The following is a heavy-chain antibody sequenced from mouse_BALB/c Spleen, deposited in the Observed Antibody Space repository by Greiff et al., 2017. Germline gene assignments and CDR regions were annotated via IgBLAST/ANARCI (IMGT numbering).Heavy chain of an antibody. V-gene: IGHV5-6-5*01. Sequence: EVNLVESGGGLVKPGGSLKLSCAASGFTFSSYAMSWVRQTPEKRLEWVASISSGGSTYYPDSVKGRFTISRDNARNILYLQMSSLRSEDTAMYYCARGITYFDYWGQGTTLTVSS. CDR3: ARGITYFDY. J-gene: IGHJ2*01. D-gene: IGHD1-1*01. CDR2: ISSGGST. CDR1: GFTFSSYA.